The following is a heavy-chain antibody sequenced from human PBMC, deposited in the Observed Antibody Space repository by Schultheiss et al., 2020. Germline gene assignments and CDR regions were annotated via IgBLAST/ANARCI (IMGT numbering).Heavy chain of an antibody. D-gene: IGHD2-2*01. V-gene: IGHV4-59*12. CDR3: ARAKKDIAVAGGLYWFDP. CDR2: IYYSGST. J-gene: IGHJ5*02. Sequence: SETLSLTCTVSGGSISSFYWSWIRQPPGKGLEWIGYIYYSGSTNYNPSLKSRVTISVDTSKNQFSLNLKSVIAADTAVYYCARAKKDIAVAGGLYWFDPWGQGTLVTVSS. CDR1: GGSISSFY.